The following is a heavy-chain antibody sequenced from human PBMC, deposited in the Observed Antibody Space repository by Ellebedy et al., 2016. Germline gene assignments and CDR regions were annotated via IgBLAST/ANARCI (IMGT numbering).Heavy chain of an antibody. Sequence: GGSLRLSCAASGFTFSAFGMSWVRQPPGKGLEWVASMTGGGSYTYYADSMKGRFTMSRDDARNSVYLQLNSLRAEDTAAYYCARDRSGSIVADDALDVWGPGTKVTVSS. V-gene: IGHV3-21*01. CDR2: MTGGGSYT. J-gene: IGHJ3*01. D-gene: IGHD1-26*01. CDR1: GFTFSAFG. CDR3: ARDRSGSIVADDALDV.